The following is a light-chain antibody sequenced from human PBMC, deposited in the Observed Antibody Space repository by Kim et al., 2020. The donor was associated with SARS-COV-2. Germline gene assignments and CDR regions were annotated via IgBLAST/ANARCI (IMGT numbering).Light chain of an antibody. J-gene: IGLJ1*01. CDR2: SNN. CDR3: AAWDDSLRV. Sequence: QSVLTQPPSASGTPGQRVTISCSGSSSNIGSNTVNWYQQLPGTAPKLIIYSNNQRPSGVPDRFSGSKSGTSASLAISGLQSEDEADYYCAAWDDSLRVFGTGTKVTVL. V-gene: IGLV1-44*01. CDR1: SSNIGSNT.